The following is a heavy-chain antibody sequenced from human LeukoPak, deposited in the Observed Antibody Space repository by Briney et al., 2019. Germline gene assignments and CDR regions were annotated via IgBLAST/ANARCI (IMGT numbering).Heavy chain of an antibody. CDR1: GSTFSSYW. D-gene: IGHD1-26*01. CDR3: ASSPGGSYDY. CDR2: INTDGSST. J-gene: IGHJ4*02. V-gene: IGHV3-74*01. Sequence: GGSLRLSCAASGSTFSSYWMHWVRQAPGKGLVWVSRINTDGSSTVYADSVRGRFTISRDNAKNTLYLQMNSLRAEDTAVYFCASSPGGSYDYWRQGTLVTVSP.